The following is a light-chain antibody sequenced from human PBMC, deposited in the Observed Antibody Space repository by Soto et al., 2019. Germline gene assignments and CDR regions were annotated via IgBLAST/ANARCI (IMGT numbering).Light chain of an antibody. CDR3: SSHGGSSPFYV. J-gene: IGLJ1*01. CDR2: EVS. Sequence: QSALTQPASVSGSPGQSITISCTGTSSDVGGYKYVSWYQQHPDKAPKLIIFEVSNRPSGISSRFSGSKSGNTASLTISGLQAEDEADYYCSSHGGSSPFYVFGTGTKVTVL. CDR1: SSDVGGYKY. V-gene: IGLV2-14*01.